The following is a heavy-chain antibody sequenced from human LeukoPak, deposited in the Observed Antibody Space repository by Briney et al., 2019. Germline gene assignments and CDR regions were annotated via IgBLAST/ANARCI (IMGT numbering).Heavy chain of an antibody. CDR3: AKCALNDFWSGYYIGYYYMDV. CDR1: GFTFSSYA. D-gene: IGHD3-3*01. CDR2: ISGSGGST. V-gene: IGHV3-23*01. J-gene: IGHJ6*03. Sequence: PGGSLRLSCAASGFTFSSYAMSWVRQAPGKGLEWVSTISGSGGSTYYADSVKGRFTISRDNSKNTLYLQMNSLRAEDTAVYYCAKCALNDFWSGYYIGYYYMDVWGKGTTVTVSS.